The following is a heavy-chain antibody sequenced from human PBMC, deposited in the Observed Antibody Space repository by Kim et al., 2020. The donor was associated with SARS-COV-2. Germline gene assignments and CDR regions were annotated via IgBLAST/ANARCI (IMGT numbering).Heavy chain of an antibody. D-gene: IGHD6-13*01. CDR3: ARETEQQLAATLISEYF. CDR2: ISYDGSNK. J-gene: IGHJ1*01. CDR1: GFTFSTYA. Sequence: GGSLRLSCAASGFTFSTYAMHWVRQAPGKGLEWVAVISYDGSNKYYADSVKGRFTISRDNSKNTLYLQTNNLRVEDTAVYYCARETEQQLAATLISEYF. V-gene: IGHV3-30-3*01.